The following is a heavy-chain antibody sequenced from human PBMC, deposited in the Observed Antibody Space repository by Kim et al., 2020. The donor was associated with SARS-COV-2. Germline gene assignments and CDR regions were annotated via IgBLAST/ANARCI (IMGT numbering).Heavy chain of an antibody. D-gene: IGHD5-18*01. CDR3: AKDSLIGYSYGPYFDY. Sequence: GGSLRLSCAASGFTFSSYGMHWVRQAPGKGLEWVAVISYDGSNKYYADSVKGRFTISRDNSKNTLYLQMNSLRAEDTAVYYCAKDSLIGYSYGPYFDYWGQGTLVTVSS. J-gene: IGHJ4*02. CDR2: ISYDGSNK. CDR1: GFTFSSYG. V-gene: IGHV3-30*18.